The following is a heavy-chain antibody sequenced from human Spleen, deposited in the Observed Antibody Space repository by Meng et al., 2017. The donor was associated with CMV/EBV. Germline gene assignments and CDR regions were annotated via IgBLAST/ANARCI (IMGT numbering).Heavy chain of an antibody. CDR2: IRTKVYGETT. D-gene: IGHD6-13*01. CDR1: GFTFGDYG. CDR3: TSQQLAPFTFDY. V-gene: IGHV3-49*04. J-gene: IGHJ4*02. Sequence: GGSLRLSCTGSGFTFGDYGISWVRQAPGKGLEWVGLIRTKVYGETTEYAASVKGRFTISRDDSKNIAYLQMNSLKTEDTAVYYCTSQQLAPFTFDYWGQGTPVTVSS.